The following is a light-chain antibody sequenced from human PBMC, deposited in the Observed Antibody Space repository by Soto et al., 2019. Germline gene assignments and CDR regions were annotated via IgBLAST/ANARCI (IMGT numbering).Light chain of an antibody. CDR1: QSAGSN. CDR2: AAS. J-gene: IGKJ2*01. Sequence: EILMTQSPAILTVSPGERATLSCRASQSAGSNLAWLQQKPGQPPRLLIYAASTRAIGIPARITGSGSGTEFTLTIGSLQSEDFAVYYCQYYNNWPPMYTFGQGTKLEIK. CDR3: QYYNNWPPMYT. V-gene: IGKV3-15*01.